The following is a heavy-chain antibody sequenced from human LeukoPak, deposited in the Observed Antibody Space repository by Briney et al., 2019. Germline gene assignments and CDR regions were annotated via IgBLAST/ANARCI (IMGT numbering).Heavy chain of an antibody. CDR2: ISYDGSNK. CDR3: ARDLSSRGYTYGTPAFTFDI. Sequence: GGSLRLSCAASGFTFSSYAIHWVRQAPGKGLEWVAVISYDGSNKYYADSVKGRFTISRDNAKNSLSLLMNSLRAEDTAVYYCARDLSSRGYTYGTPAFTFDIWGQGTMVTVSS. V-gene: IGHV3-30*04. D-gene: IGHD5-18*01. CDR1: GFTFSSYA. J-gene: IGHJ3*02.